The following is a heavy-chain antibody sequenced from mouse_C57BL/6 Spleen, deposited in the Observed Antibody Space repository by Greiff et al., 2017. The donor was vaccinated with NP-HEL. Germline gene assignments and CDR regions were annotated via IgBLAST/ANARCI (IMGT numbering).Heavy chain of an antibody. J-gene: IGHJ4*01. Sequence: QVQLQQSGPGLVQPSQSLSITCTVSGFSLTSYGVHWVRQSPGKGLEWLGVIWSGGGTDYNAAFISRLSISKVKYKSQVFFKMNSLQADDTAIDYCARNSWCLGYNYWGQGTSVTVSS. V-gene: IGHV2-2*01. CDR2: IWSGGGT. D-gene: IGHD1-1*02. CDR3: ARNSWCLGYNY. CDR1: GFSLTSYG.